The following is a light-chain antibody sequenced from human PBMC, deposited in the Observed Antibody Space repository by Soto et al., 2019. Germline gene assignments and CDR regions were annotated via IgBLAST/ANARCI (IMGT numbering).Light chain of an antibody. CDR3: QQYGSSPPWT. CDR1: QSVSSSY. V-gene: IGKV3-20*01. CDR2: GAS. Sequence: EIVLTQSPGTLSLSPGERATLSCRASQSVSSSYLAWYQKKPGQAPRPLIYGASSRATGIPDRFSGSGSGTDLTLTISRLEPEDFAVYYCQQYGSSPPWTFGQGTKVDI. J-gene: IGKJ1*01.